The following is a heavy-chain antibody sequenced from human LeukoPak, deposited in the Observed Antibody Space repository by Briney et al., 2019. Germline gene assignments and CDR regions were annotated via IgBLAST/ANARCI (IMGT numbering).Heavy chain of an antibody. CDR3: ASYGSGSPIDY. J-gene: IGHJ4*02. D-gene: IGHD3-10*01. V-gene: IGHV1-46*01. CDR1: GYTFTSYG. Sequence: ASVKVSCKASGYTFTSYGISWVRQAPGQGLEWMGIINPSGGSTSYAQKFQGRVTMTRDTSTSTVYMELSSLRSEDTAVYYCASYGSGSPIDYWGQGTLVTVSS. CDR2: INPSGGST.